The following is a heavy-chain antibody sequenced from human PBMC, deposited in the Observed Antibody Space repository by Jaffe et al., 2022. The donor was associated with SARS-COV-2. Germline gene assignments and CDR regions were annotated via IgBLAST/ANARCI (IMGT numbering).Heavy chain of an antibody. J-gene: IGHJ6*02. V-gene: IGHV3-15*01. CDR1: GFTFSNAW. CDR3: TTDYCSGGSCYSPYYGMDV. D-gene: IGHD2-15*01. Sequence: EVQLVESGGGLVKPGGSLRLSCAASGFTFSNAWMSWVRQAPGKGLEWVGRIKSKTDGGTTDYAAPVKGRFTISRDDSKNTLYLQMNSLKTEDTAVYYCTTDYCSGGSCYSPYYGMDVWGQGTTVTVSS. CDR2: IKSKTDGGTT.